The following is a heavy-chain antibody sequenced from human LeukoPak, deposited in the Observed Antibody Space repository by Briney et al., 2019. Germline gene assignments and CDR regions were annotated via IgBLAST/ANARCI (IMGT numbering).Heavy chain of an antibody. CDR1: GFTFSSYA. CDR3: ARDTERHSGSYLAY. D-gene: IGHD1-26*01. V-gene: IGHV3-30*04. Sequence: GGSQSLFCAASGFTFSSYAMHWVREAPGKGLEWVAVISYDGSNKYYADSVKGRFTISRDNSKNTLYLQMNSLRAEDTAVYYCARDTERHSGSYLAYWGQGTLVTVSS. J-gene: IGHJ4*02. CDR2: ISYDGSNK.